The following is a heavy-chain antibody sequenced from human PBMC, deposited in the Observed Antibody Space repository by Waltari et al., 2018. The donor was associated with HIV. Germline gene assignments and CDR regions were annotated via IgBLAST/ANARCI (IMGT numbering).Heavy chain of an antibody. Sequence: QVQLVQSGAEVKTPGASVKVSCKASGYTFTSYDINWVRQATGQGLEWMGWRNPKKGNPGYEQEVHGRGTMARNTTISTGYMERSSLRSEETAVYYCARGGRYCSSTSCLYYCDYWGQGTLVTVSS. V-gene: IGHV1-8*01. CDR1: GYTFTSYD. CDR3: ARGGRYCSSTSCLYYCDY. CDR2: RNPKKGNP. D-gene: IGHD2-2*01. J-gene: IGHJ4*02.